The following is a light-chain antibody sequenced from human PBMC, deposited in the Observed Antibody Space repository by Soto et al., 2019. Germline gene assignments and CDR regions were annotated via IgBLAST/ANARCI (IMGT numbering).Light chain of an antibody. CDR2: GAS. Sequence: ILMTQSPATLSVSSGGRATLSCRASQSISDTLAWYQQTHGQAPRLLIHGASTRDTGFPARFSGSGSGTDFTLTISRLQSEDFEVYYCQQYNNWPWTFGQGTQVDIK. J-gene: IGKJ1*01. CDR1: QSISDT. V-gene: IGKV3-15*01. CDR3: QQYNNWPWT.